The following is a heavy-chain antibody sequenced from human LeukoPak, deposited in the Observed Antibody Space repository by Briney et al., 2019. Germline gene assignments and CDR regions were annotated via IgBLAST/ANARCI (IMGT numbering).Heavy chain of an antibody. CDR2: ISHDGTNE. D-gene: IGHD4-23*01. CDR3: ARDFGGLRWNYYFDY. J-gene: IGHJ4*02. V-gene: IGHV3-30*04. CDR1: GFIFRDYA. Sequence: GGSLRLSCVASGFIFRDYAMHWVRQAPGKGLEWMAIISHDGTNEYHADSVKGRFTISRDNSKNTLYLQMNSLIPEDTAAYLCARDFGGLRWNYYFDYWGQGTLVTVSS.